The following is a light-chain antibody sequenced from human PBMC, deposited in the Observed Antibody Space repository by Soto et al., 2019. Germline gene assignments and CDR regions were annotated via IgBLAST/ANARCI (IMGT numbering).Light chain of an antibody. CDR3: GTWDSSLSAVV. V-gene: IGLV1-51*01. CDR1: SSNIGTYY. Sequence: QSVLTQPPSVSAAPGQKVTISCSGSSSNIGTYYVSWYQHVPGTAPKLLIYDNNKRPSGIPDRFSGSKSGTSATLGITGLQTEDEADYHCGTWDSSLSAVVFGGGTKVTVL. J-gene: IGLJ2*01. CDR2: DNN.